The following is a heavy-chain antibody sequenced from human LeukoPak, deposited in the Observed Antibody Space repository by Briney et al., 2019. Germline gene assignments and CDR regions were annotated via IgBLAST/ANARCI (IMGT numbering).Heavy chain of an antibody. V-gene: IGHV4-39*02. Sequence: SETLSLTCTVSGGSISSSSYYWGWIRQPPGKGLEWIGSIYYSGSTYYNPSLKSRVTRSVDTSKNQFSLKLSSVTAADTAVYYCAREYSSSWYSVAYDYWGQGTLVTVSS. CDR1: GGSISSSSYY. D-gene: IGHD6-13*01. CDR3: AREYSSSWYSVAYDY. J-gene: IGHJ4*02. CDR2: IYYSGST.